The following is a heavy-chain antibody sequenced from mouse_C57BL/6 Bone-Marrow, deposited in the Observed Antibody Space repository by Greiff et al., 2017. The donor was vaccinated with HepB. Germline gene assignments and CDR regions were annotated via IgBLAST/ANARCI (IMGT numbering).Heavy chain of an antibody. V-gene: IGHV14-4*01. CDR3: TTYPGAYWYFDV. D-gene: IGHD4-1*01. CDR2: IDPENGDT. CDR1: GFNIKDDY. J-gene: IGHJ1*03. Sequence: VHVKQSGAELVRPGASVKLSCTASGFNIKDDYMHWVKQRPEQGLEWIGWIDPENGDTEYASKFQGKATITADTSSNTAYLQLSSLTSEDTAVYYCTTYPGAYWYFDVWGTGTTVTVSS.